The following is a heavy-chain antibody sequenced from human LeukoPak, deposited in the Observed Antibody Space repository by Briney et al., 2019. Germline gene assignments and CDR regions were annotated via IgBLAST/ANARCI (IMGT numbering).Heavy chain of an antibody. D-gene: IGHD4-11*01. CDR1: GGTFSSYA. V-gene: IGHV1-69*04. CDR2: IIPIFGIA. Sequence: GASVKVSCKASGGTFSSYAISWVRQAPGQGLEWMGRIIPIFGIANYAQKFQGRVTITADKSTSTAYMELSSLRSEQTAVYYCAREHPPMTTVTINWFARWGQGTLVTVSS. CDR3: AREHPPMTTVTINWFAR. J-gene: IGHJ5*02.